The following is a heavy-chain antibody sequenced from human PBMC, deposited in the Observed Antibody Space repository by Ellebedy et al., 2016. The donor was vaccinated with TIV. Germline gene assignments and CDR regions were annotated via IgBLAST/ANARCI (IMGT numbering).Heavy chain of an antibody. CDR1: GFTFRSHG. J-gene: IGHJ4*02. V-gene: IGHV3-30*03. CDR3: ARGGSSGSSDY. D-gene: IGHD3-10*01. CDR2: ISSDGSNK. Sequence: GESLKISXVASGFTFRSHGIYWVRQAPGKGLEWVAVISSDGSNKYYADSVMGRFTISRDNSKNTLYLQMNSLRTDDMAVYYCARGGSSGSSDYWGQGTLVTVSS.